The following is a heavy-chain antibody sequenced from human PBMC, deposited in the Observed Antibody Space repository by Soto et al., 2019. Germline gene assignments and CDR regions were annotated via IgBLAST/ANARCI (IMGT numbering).Heavy chain of an antibody. CDR3: ARDSNLGWFDP. Sequence: SETLSLTCTVSGGSISSGGYYWSWIRQHPGKGLEWIGYIYCSGSTYYNPSLKSRVTISVDTSKNQFSLKLSSVTAADTAVYYCARDSNLGWFDPWGQGTLVTSPQ. J-gene: IGHJ5*02. V-gene: IGHV4-31*03. CDR2: IYCSGST. CDR1: GGSISSGGYY.